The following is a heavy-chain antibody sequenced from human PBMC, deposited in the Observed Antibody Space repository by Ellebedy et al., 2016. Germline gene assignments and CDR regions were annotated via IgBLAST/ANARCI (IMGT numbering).Heavy chain of an antibody. J-gene: IGHJ4*02. CDR3: ASCLGSCSY. CDR2: IYTSGST. CDR1: DGSVSGGSINSGAYY. V-gene: IGHV4-61*02. Sequence: SETLSLTXTVSDGSVSGGSINSGAYYWSWIRQPAGKGLEWIGRIYTSGSTIYNPSLKSRVTMSVDTSKNQFSLKLSSVTAADTAVYYCASCLGSCSYWGQGTLVTVSS. D-gene: IGHD2-15*01.